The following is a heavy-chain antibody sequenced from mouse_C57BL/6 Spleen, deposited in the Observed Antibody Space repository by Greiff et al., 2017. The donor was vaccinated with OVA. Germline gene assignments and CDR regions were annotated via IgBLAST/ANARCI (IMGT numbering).Heavy chain of an antibody. CDR2: IWGDGST. J-gene: IGHJ4*01. D-gene: IGHD2-5*01. V-gene: IGHV2-3*01. Sequence: VKLQESGPGLVAPSQSLSITCTVSGFSLTSYGVSWVRQPPGKGLEWLGVIWGDGSTNYHSALISRLSISKDNSKSQVFLKLNSRQTDDTATYYCAKPESNYPYYAMDYWGQGTSVTVSS. CDR3: AKPESNYPYYAMDY. CDR1: GFSLTSYG.